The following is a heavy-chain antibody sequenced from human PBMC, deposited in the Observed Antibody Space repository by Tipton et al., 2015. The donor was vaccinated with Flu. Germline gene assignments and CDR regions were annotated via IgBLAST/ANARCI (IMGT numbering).Heavy chain of an antibody. CDR2: IVVGSGNT. V-gene: IGHV1-58*02. D-gene: IGHD1-26*01. CDR3: AAPSGSYPYYYYGMDV. J-gene: IGHJ6*02. Sequence: QSGPEVKKPGTSVKVSCKASGFTFTSSAMQWVRQARGQRLEWIGWIVVGSGNTNYAQKFQERVTITRDMSTSTAYMELSSLRSEDTAVYYCAAPSGSYPYYYYGMDVWGQGTTVTVSS. CDR1: GFTFTSSA.